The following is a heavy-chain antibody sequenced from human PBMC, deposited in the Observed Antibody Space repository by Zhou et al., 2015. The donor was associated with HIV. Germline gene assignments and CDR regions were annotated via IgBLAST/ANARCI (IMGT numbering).Heavy chain of an antibody. CDR2: IIPIFGTA. V-gene: IGHV1-69*01. Sequence: QVQLVQSGAEVKKPGSSVKVSCKASGGTFSSYAISWVRQAPGQGLEWMGGIIPIFGTANYAQKFQGRVTITADESTSTAYMELSSLRSEDTAVYYCARVVFGVEGEKDIVVVVAATPPQGWFDPLGPREPWSPSP. CDR3: ARVVFGVEGEKDIVVVVAATPPQGWFDP. CDR1: GGTFSSYA. D-gene: IGHD2-15*01. J-gene: IGHJ5*02.